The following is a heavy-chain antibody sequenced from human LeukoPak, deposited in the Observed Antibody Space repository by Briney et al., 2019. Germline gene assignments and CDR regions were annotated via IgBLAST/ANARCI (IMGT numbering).Heavy chain of an antibody. Sequence: ASVKVSCKASGYTFTGYYMHWVRQAPGQGLEWMGWINPNSGGTNYAQKFQGRVTMTRDTSISTAYMELSRLRSDDTAVYYCARVERYGSGSYADWFDPWGQGTLVTVSS. CDR1: GYTFTGYY. CDR3: ARVERYGSGSYADWFDP. CDR2: INPNSGGT. J-gene: IGHJ5*02. D-gene: IGHD3-10*01. V-gene: IGHV1-2*02.